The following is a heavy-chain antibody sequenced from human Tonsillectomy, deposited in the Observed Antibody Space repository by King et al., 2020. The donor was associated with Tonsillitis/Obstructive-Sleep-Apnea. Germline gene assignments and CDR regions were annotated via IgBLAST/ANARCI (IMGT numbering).Heavy chain of an antibody. J-gene: IGHJ6*03. V-gene: IGHV4-59*01. D-gene: IGHD2-15*01. Sequence: QLQESGPGLVKPSETLSLTCTVSGGSISSYYWSWIRQPPRKGLEWMGYNYYSGSTNYNPSLKRRVTISVDTSKNQISLKLRRLTAADTAVYYCAGDNEAFGSYYYMDVWGKRTTVTVS. CDR1: GGSISSYY. CDR2: NYYSGST. CDR3: AGDNEAFGSYYYMDV.